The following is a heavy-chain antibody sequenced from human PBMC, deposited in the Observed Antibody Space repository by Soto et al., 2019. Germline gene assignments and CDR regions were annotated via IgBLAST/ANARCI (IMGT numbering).Heavy chain of an antibody. Sequence: EEQPVESGGGLVKPGWSLRLSCAASGFTFSTSIMNWVRQAPGTGLEWVSSITSSSSHMFYADSVKGRFTISRDNARNSLYLQMNSLRAEDTVIYYCTTALGRVPTITWGQGTLVTVSS. CDR2: ITSSSSHM. CDR3: TTALGRVPTIT. CDR1: GFTFSTSI. J-gene: IGHJ4*02. D-gene: IGHD5-12*01. V-gene: IGHV3-21*06.